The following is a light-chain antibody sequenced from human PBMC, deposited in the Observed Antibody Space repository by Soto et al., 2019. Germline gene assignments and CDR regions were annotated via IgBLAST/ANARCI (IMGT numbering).Light chain of an antibody. CDR1: KLGDKY. CDR2: QDS. J-gene: IGLJ2*01. V-gene: IGLV3-1*01. Sequence: YELTQPPSVSVSPGQTASITCSGDKLGDKYACWYQQKPGQSPVLVIYQDSKRPSGSPERFSGSNSGNTATLTISGTQAMDEADYSCQAWDSSTVVFGGGTKLTVL. CDR3: QAWDSSTVV.